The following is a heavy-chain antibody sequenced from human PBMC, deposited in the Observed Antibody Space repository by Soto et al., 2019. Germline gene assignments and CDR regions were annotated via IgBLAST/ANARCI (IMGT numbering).Heavy chain of an antibody. D-gene: IGHD6-19*01. CDR2: ISGSGGST. CDR1: GFTFSSYA. J-gene: IGHJ5*02. Sequence: GGSLRLSCAASGFTFSSYAMSWVRQAPGKGLEWVSAISGSGGSTYYADSVKGRFTIARDNSKNTLYLQMNSLRAEDTAVYYCAKTQWLVRGGGFDPWGQGTLVTVSS. CDR3: AKTQWLVRGGGFDP. V-gene: IGHV3-23*01.